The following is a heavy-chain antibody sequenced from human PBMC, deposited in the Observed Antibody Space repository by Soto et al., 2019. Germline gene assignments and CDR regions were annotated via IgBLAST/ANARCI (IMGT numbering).Heavy chain of an antibody. Sequence: EVQLVESEGGLVQPGGSLKLSCAASGFTFGGSTMHWVRQASGKGLEWVGRIRSKVNNYATAFAASVKGRFTISRDDSENTAYLQMNSLETGDTAVYYCTSFSVSNNYYYTMDVWGQGTTVTVSS. J-gene: IGHJ6*02. CDR2: IRSKVNNYAT. V-gene: IGHV3-73*02. CDR3: TSFSVSNNYYYTMDV. CDR1: GFTFGGST. D-gene: IGHD6-13*01.